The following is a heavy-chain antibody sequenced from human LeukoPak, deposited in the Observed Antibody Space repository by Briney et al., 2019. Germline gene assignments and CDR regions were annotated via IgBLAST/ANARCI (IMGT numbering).Heavy chain of an antibody. Sequence: PSETLSLTCAVSGGSISSSNWWSWVRQPPGKGLEWIGEIYHSGSTNYNPSLKSRVTISVDTSKNQFSLKLSSVTAADTAVYYCARGGRRQLVRTSNWFDPWGQGTLVTVSS. D-gene: IGHD6-13*01. J-gene: IGHJ5*02. CDR2: IYHSGST. V-gene: IGHV4-4*02. CDR1: GGSISSSNW. CDR3: ARGGRRQLVRTSNWFDP.